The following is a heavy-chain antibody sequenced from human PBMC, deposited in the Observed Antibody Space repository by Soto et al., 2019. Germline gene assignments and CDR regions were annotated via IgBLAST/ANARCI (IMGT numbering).Heavy chain of an antibody. Sequence: GASVKVSCKASGGTFSSYAISWVRQAPGQGLEWMGGIIPIFGTANYAQKFQGRVTITADESTSTAYMELSSLRSEDTAVYYCARGAYTAMVRRWFAPWGQGKLVTVSS. D-gene: IGHD5-18*01. J-gene: IGHJ5*02. CDR3: ARGAYTAMVRRWFAP. CDR1: GGTFSSYA. V-gene: IGHV1-69*13. CDR2: IIPIFGTA.